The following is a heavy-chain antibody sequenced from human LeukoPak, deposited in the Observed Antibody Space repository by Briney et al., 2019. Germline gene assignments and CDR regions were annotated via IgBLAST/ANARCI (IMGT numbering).Heavy chain of an antibody. Sequence: SETLSLTCGVSGYSISRGYCWAWIRQPPGKGLEWIGTIYHTGSTYYTPSLGSRVTISVDTSKNEFSLNLNSVTAADTAVYYCARAGWIITSAIDYWGQGALVTVSS. J-gene: IGHJ4*02. D-gene: IGHD3-10*01. CDR3: ARAGWIITSAIDY. CDR1: GYSISRGYC. V-gene: IGHV4-38-2*01. CDR2: IYHTGST.